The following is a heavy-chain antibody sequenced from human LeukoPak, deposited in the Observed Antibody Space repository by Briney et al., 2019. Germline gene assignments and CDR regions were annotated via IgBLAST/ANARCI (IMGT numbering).Heavy chain of an antibody. V-gene: IGHV4-31*03. CDR2: IYYRGGST. D-gene: IGHD3-10*01. CDR3: ARVQGLSSRPFDY. CDR1: GGSISSGGYY. Sequence: TLSLTCTVSGGSISSGGYYWSWIRQHPGKGLEWIGYIYYRGGSTYYNPSLKSRVTISVDTSKNQFSLKLSSVTAADTAVYYCARVQGLSSRPFDYWGQGTLVTVSS. J-gene: IGHJ4*02.